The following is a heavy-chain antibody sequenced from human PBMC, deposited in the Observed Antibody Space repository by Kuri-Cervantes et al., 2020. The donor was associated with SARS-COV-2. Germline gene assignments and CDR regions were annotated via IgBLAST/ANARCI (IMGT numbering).Heavy chain of an antibody. CDR1: GGSISSYY. CDR3: ARGRPAYYDFWSGYRAQGNYYDSSGYYDVSDAFDI. D-gene: IGHD3-3*01. CDR2: IYYSGST. V-gene: IGHV4-59*01. J-gene: IGHJ3*02. Sequence: SETLSLTCTVSGGSISSYYWSWIRQPPGKGLEWIGYIYYSGSTNYNPSLKSRVAISVDTSKNQFSLKLSSVTAADTAVYYCARGRPAYYDFWSGYRAQGNYYDSSGYYDVSDAFDIWDQGTMVTVSS.